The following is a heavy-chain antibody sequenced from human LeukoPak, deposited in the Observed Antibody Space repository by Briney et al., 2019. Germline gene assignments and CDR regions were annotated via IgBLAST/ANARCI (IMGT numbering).Heavy chain of an antibody. CDR1: GGSISSYY. CDR2: IYYSGST. D-gene: IGHD1-26*01. V-gene: IGHV4-59*08. J-gene: IGHJ4*02. Sequence: SETLSLTCTVSGGSISSYYWSWIRQPPGTGLEWIGYIYYSGSTNYNPSLKSRVTISVDTSKNQFSLKLSSVTAADTAVYYCARRGPARGSYYFDYWGQGTLVTVSS. CDR3: ARRGPARGSYYFDY.